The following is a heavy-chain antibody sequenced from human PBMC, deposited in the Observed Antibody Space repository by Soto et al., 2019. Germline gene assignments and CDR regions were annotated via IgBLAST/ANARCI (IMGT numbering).Heavy chain of an antibody. CDR3: SRFQQRVVDY. Sequence: QVQLVQSGAEVKKPGASVKVSCKASGYTFTSYAMHWGPPAPGQRLEGMGWINAGNGNTKYSQKFQGRVTITRDTSASTAYMELSSLRSEETAVYYCSRFQQRVVDYWGQGTLVTVSS. CDR2: INAGNGNT. CDR1: GYTFTSYA. D-gene: IGHD6-13*01. V-gene: IGHV1-3*01. J-gene: IGHJ4*02.